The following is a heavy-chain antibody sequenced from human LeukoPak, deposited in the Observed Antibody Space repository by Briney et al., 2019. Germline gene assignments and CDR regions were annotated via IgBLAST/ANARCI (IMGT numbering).Heavy chain of an antibody. CDR2: ISVSGGTT. CDR3: AKDRATSCGSYYGYFDY. Sequence: QPGGSLILSCAASGFTFSSYAMSWVRQAPGKGLEWLSAISVSGGTTYYVDSVKGRFTISRDNSKNTVYLQMNSLRAEDTAVYYCAKDRATSCGSYYGYFDYWGQGILVTVSS. CDR1: GFTFSSYA. D-gene: IGHD1-26*01. J-gene: IGHJ4*02. V-gene: IGHV3-23*01.